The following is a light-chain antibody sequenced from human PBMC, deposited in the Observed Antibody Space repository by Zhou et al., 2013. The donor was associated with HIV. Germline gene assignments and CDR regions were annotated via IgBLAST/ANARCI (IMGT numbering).Light chain of an antibody. CDR2: KAS. CDR1: QSISSW. V-gene: IGKV1-5*03. J-gene: IGKJ1*01. Sequence: DIQMTQSPSTLSASVGDRVTITCRASQSISSWLAWYQQKPGKAPKLLIYKASSLESGVPSRFSGSGSGTEFTLTISSLQPDDFATYYCQQYNSYSRTFGQGTNGGN. CDR3: QQYNSYSRT.